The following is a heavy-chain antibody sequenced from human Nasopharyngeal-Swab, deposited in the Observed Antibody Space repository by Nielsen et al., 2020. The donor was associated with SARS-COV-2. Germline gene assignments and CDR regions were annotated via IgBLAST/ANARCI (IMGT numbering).Heavy chain of an antibody. CDR3: SSRSKSDWYFDL. CDR1: GFTFSNAW. V-gene: IGHV3-15*01. J-gene: IGHJ2*01. CDR2: IKSKTDGGTT. Sequence: GGSLRLSCAASGFTFSNAWMSWVRQAPGKGLEWVGRIKSKTDGGTTGYAAPVKGRFTISRDDSKKTLYLQMNSLKTEDTAVYYCSSRSKSDWYFDLWGRGTLVTVSS.